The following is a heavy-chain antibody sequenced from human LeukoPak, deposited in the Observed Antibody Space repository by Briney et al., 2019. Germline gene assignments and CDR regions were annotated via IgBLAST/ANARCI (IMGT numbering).Heavy chain of an antibody. V-gene: IGHV3-30*01. CDR2: TSPAGNEI. CDR3: ARVEMPIIAVFDY. Sequence: GGSLRLSCAASGFSFSSFALHWVRQAPGKGLEWVAATSPAGNEIYYADSVKDRFTISRDNSNNTLYLQMNSLRPEDTAVYYCARVEMPIIAVFDYWGQGTLVTVSS. D-gene: IGHD5-24*01. J-gene: IGHJ4*02. CDR1: GFSFSSFA.